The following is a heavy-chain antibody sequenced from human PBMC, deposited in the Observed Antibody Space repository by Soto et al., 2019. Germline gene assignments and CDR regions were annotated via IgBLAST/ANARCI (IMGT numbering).Heavy chain of an antibody. CDR2: INHSGSA. J-gene: IGHJ4*02. CDR3: AKGPQGGYYDSGSFYSSVY. V-gene: IGHV4-34*01. Sequence: LSLTCAVYGGSFNGYYWSWIRQPPGKGLEWIGEINHSGSANYNPTFKSRVSISVDTSKSQLSLQLSSVTAADTAVYYCAKGPQGGYYDSGSFYSSVYWGQGTLVTVSS. CDR1: GGSFNGYY. D-gene: IGHD3-10*01.